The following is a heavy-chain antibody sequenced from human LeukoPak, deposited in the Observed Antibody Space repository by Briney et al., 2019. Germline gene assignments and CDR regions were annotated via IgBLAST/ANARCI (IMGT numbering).Heavy chain of an antibody. Sequence: SVKVSCKASGGTFSSYVINWVRQAPGQGLEWMGGIIPIFGTANYAQKFQGRVTITADESTGTAYMELSSLRSEDTAMYYCVRALLRYCSSTSCYWFDPWGQGTLVTVSS. D-gene: IGHD2-2*01. CDR2: IIPIFGTA. CDR3: VRALLRYCSSTSCYWFDP. CDR1: GGTFSSYV. J-gene: IGHJ5*02. V-gene: IGHV1-69*13.